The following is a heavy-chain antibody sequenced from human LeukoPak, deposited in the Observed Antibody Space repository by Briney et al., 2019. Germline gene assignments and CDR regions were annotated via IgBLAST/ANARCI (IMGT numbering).Heavy chain of an antibody. Sequence: ASVKVSCTASGYTFTGYYMHWVRQAPGQGLEWMGWINPNSGGTNYAQKFQGRVTMTRDTSISTAYMELSRLRSDDTAVYYCARRIVVVPGAFDYWGQGTLVTVSS. D-gene: IGHD2-2*01. CDR1: GYTFTGYY. CDR3: ARRIVVVPGAFDY. J-gene: IGHJ4*02. CDR2: INPNSGGT. V-gene: IGHV1-2*02.